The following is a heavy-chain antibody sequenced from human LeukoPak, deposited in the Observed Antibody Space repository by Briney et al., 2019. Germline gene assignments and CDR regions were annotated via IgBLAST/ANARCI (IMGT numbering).Heavy chain of an antibody. Sequence: EASVTVSCKASGYTLTSYYMHWVRQAPGQGLEWMGIINPSGGSTSYAQKFQGRVTMTRDTSTSTVYMELSSLRSEDTAVYYCARVPYSSSWPGPTIDYWGQGTLVTVSS. J-gene: IGHJ4*02. CDR2: INPSGGST. CDR3: ARVPYSSSWPGPTIDY. V-gene: IGHV1-46*01. D-gene: IGHD6-13*01. CDR1: GYTLTSYY.